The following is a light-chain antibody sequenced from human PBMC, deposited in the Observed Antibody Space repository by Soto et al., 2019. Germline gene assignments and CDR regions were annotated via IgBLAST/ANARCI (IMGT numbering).Light chain of an antibody. CDR1: QSVGSY. V-gene: IGKV3-11*01. Sequence: EIVLIQSPATLSLSPGERATLSCRASQSVGSYLAWYQHKPGQAPRLLISDASNRATGIPARFSGSGSGTDFTLTISSLEPEDFAVYYCQQRSNWTFGQGTKVDIK. J-gene: IGKJ1*01. CDR3: QQRSNWT. CDR2: DAS.